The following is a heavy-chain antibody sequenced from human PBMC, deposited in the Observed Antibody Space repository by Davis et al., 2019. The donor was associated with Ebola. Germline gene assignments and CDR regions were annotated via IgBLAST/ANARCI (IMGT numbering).Heavy chain of an antibody. J-gene: IGHJ3*02. V-gene: IGHV4-34*01. Sequence: MPSVTLSLTCAVSGGSFSGYYWSWIRQPPGKGLEWIGEINHSGSTNYNPSLKSRVTISVDTSKNQFSLKLSSVTAADTAVYYCARVLRPSTVTLTRGDAFDIWGQGTMVTVSS. CDR3: ARVLRPSTVTLTRGDAFDI. D-gene: IGHD4-17*01. CDR2: INHSGST. CDR1: GGSFSGYY.